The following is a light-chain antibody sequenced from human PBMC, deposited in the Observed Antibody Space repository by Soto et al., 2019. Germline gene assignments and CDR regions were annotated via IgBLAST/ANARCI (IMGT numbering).Light chain of an antibody. Sequence: VLTQSPGTLSLNTWERERLSCRASQSVSNNYLAWYQQKPGQAPRLLIYDASNRATGIPARFSGSGSGTDFTLTISSLEPEDFAVYYCQPRSNPLPSGGAAKVDIK. CDR1: QSVSNNY. CDR2: DAS. CDR3: QPRSNPLP. V-gene: IGKV3-11*01. J-gene: IGKJ4*01.